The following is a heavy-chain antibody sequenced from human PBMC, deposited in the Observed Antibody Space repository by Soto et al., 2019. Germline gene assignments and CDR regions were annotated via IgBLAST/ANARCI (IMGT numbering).Heavy chain of an antibody. D-gene: IGHD6-13*01. Sequence: PGGSLRLSCVASEFTFSSYGMNWVRQAPGKGLEWVSYISSSGTTIYYTDSVKGRFTISRDNAKKSLYLQMNSLRAEDTAVYYCVRVGGAAAGPGDYWGQGTLVTVSS. CDR1: EFTFSSYG. J-gene: IGHJ4*02. CDR2: ISSSGTTI. CDR3: VRVGGAAAGPGDY. V-gene: IGHV3-48*03.